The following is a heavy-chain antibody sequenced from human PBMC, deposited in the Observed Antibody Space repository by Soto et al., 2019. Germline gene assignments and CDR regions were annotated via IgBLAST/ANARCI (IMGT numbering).Heavy chain of an antibody. CDR3: ARQYYYDSTSFDY. CDR1: GGSISSGDYY. J-gene: IGHJ4*02. D-gene: IGHD3-22*01. Sequence: PSETLSLTCTVSGGSISSGDYYWSWIRLPPGKGLEWIGYIYYSGSTYYNPSLKSRVTISVDTSKNQFSLKLSSVTAADTAVYYCARQYYYDSTSFDYWGQGTLVTVSS. V-gene: IGHV4-30-4*01. CDR2: IYYSGST.